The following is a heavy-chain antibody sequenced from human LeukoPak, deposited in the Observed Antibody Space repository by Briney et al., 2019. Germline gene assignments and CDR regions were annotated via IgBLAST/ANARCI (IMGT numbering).Heavy chain of an antibody. CDR1: GFTFSSYA. D-gene: IGHD5-12*01. CDR2: VSGSGGST. Sequence: SGGSLRLSCAASGFTFSSYAMSWVRQAPGKGLEWVSGVSGSGGSTYYADSVEGRFTISRDNSKNTLYLQMNSLRAEDTAVYYCAKDLDIVATITGNWGQGTLVTVSS. V-gene: IGHV3-23*01. J-gene: IGHJ4*02. CDR3: AKDLDIVATITGN.